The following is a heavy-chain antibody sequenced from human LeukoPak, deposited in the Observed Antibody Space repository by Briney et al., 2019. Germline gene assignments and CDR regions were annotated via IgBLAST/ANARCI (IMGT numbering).Heavy chain of an antibody. J-gene: IGHJ4*02. CDR1: GFTFSSYA. Sequence: PGGSLRLSCAVSGFTFSSYAMSWVRQAPGKGLEWVSAISGSGGSTYYADSVKGRFTISRDNSKNTLYLQMNSLRAEDTAVYYCAKPQYYYDSSGYYDYWGQGTLVTVSS. CDR2: ISGSGGST. V-gene: IGHV3-23*01. D-gene: IGHD3-22*01. CDR3: AKPQYYYDSSGYYDY.